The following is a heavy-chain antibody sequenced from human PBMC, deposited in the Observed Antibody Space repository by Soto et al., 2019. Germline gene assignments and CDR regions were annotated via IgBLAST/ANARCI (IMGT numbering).Heavy chain of an antibody. D-gene: IGHD3-3*01. J-gene: IGHJ4*02. CDR2: IKYSGTT. CDR1: GGFFSGYN. V-gene: IGHV4-34*01. Sequence: SETLSLTCGVYGGFFSGYNWSWLRQFPGKGLEWIGFIKYSGTTNYNPSLSSRVTMSIDTSKKEFSLKLNSMTAADTAVYYCARGNDLDYWGQGALVTVSS. CDR3: ARGNDLDY.